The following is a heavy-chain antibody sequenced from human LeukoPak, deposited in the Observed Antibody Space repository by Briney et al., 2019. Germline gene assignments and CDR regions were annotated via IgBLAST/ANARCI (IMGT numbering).Heavy chain of an antibody. CDR2: ISGGGVNT. D-gene: IGHD5-18*01. J-gene: IGHJ2*01. CDR3: AKAVDTDNPKKNWYFDL. CDR1: GFTFNSYA. V-gene: IGHV3-23*01. Sequence: QPGGSLRLSCAASGFTFNSYAMTWVRQAPGKGLEWVSAISGGGVNTYYADSVKGRFTISRDNSKNMLYLQMNSLRAEDTAVYYCAKAVDTDNPKKNWYFDLWGRGTLVTVSS.